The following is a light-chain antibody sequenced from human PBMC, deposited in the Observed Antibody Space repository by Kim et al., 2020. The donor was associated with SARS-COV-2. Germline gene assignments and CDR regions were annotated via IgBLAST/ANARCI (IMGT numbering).Light chain of an antibody. V-gene: IGKV3-20*01. Sequence: EIVLTQSPGTLSLSPGERATLSCRASQSVSSSYLAWYQQKPGQAPRLLIYGASTRATGTPDRFSGSGSGTDFTLTISRLEPEDFALYYCHQYGDSPLTFGQGTKVDIK. CDR2: GAS. CDR1: QSVSSSY. J-gene: IGKJ1*01. CDR3: HQYGDSPLT.